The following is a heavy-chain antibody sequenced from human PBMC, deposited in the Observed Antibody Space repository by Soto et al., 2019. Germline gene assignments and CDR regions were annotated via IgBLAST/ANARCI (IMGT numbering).Heavy chain of an antibody. Sequence: QVQLVQSGAEVKKPGASVKVSCKASGYTFTRSGISWVRQAPGQGLEWMGWINGYNGNTNYTQKLQGRITMTTDTPTSTAYLEMRSPESDDTAVYYCARMGDVPYYCYGMDVWGQGTTVIVSS. CDR2: INGYNGNT. CDR3: ARMGDVPYYCYGMDV. D-gene: IGHD1-26*01. CDR1: GYTFTRSG. V-gene: IGHV1-18*01. J-gene: IGHJ6*02.